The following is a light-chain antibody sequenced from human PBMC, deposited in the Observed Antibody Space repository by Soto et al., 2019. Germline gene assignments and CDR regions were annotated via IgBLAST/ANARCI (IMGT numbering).Light chain of an antibody. CDR1: QSVSSSY. V-gene: IGKV3-20*01. Sequence: VLTQYPGTLSLSPGERATLSCRASQSVSSSYLAWYQQKPGQAPRLLIYGASNRATGIPDRFSGSGSGTDFTLTISRLEPEDFAVYYCQQYGSSGTFGQGTRPEIK. J-gene: IGKJ5*01. CDR3: QQYGSSGT. CDR2: GAS.